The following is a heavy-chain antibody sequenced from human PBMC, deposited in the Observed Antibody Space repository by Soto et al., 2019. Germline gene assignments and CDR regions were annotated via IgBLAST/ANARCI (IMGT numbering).Heavy chain of an antibody. CDR1: GLTFSRYG. CDR3: ARDPQQRLADSYYYGMDV. Sequence: GSLRLSCAASGLTFSRYGMNWVRQAPGKGLELVSSISGLSSFIYYADSVKGRFTVSRDNAKNSLFVQMNSLTAEDTAVYYCARDPQQRLADSYYYGMDVWGQGTTVTVSS. CDR2: ISGLSSFI. J-gene: IGHJ6*02. V-gene: IGHV3-21*06. D-gene: IGHD6-25*01.